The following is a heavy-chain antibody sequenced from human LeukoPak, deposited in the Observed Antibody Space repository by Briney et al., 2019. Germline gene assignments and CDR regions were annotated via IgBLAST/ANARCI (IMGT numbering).Heavy chain of an antibody. Sequence: PGGSLRLSCAASGFTFGSFAMHWVRQAPGKGLEWVALISYDGSNKYYADSVKGRFTISRDNSKNTMYLQMNSLRAEDTAVYYCARAGYTSAWYYFEKWGQGTLVTVSS. D-gene: IGHD6-13*01. J-gene: IGHJ4*02. CDR3: ARAGYTSAWYYFEK. CDR1: GFTFGSFA. V-gene: IGHV3-30-3*01. CDR2: ISYDGSNK.